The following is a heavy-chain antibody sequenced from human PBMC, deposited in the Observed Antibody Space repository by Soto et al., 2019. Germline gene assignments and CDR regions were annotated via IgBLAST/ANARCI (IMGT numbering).Heavy chain of an antibody. CDR2: IYWDDSK. J-gene: IGHJ4*02. CDR3: AKKGGGDYILGY. Sequence: QITLKESGPTLVKPTQTLTLTCTFSGFSLSTNGVGVGWIRQPPGKALEWLALIYWDDSKEYSPSLKSRLTITKDTSRNQVVLTMTYMDPVDTATYYCAKKGGGDYILGYWGQGTLVTVSS. D-gene: IGHD4-17*01. V-gene: IGHV2-5*02. CDR1: GFSLSTNGVG.